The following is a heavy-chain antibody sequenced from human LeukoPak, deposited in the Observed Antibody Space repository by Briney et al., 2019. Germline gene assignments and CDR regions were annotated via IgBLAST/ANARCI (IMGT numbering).Heavy chain of an antibody. V-gene: IGHV3-7*01. CDR1: GFTFVGYW. CDR2: IKQDGSEK. J-gene: IGHJ3*01. CDR3: ARDHQLGAPMEDV. Sequence: GGSLRLSCAASGFTFVGYWMSWVRQAPGKGLEWVANIKQDGSEKYYVDSVKGRFTISRDNTKNSLDLQMNSLRAEDTAVYYCARDHQLGAPMEDVWGQGTMVTVSS. D-gene: IGHD6-6*01.